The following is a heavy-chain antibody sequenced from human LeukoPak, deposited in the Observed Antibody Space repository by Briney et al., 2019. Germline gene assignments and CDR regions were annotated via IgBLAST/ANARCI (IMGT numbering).Heavy chain of an antibody. J-gene: IGHJ4*02. Sequence: PGGSLRLSCAASGFIFSSYSMNWVRQAPGKGLEWVSSMSSSSSYIYYADSLMGRFTISRDNAKNSLYLQMNSLRAEDTAVYFCASSTSRAGGPGGHSFDYWGQGTLVTVSS. V-gene: IGHV3-21*01. CDR1: GFIFSSYS. CDR3: ASSTSRAGGPGGHSFDY. D-gene: IGHD2-2*01. CDR2: MSSSSSYI.